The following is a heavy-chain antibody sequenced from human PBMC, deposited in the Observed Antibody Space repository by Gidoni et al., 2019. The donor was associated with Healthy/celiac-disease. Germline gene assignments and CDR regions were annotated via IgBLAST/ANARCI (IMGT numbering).Heavy chain of an antibody. CDR3: ARGKTYYYDSSGYYLWNDAFDI. D-gene: IGHD3-22*01. Sequence: QVQLVQSGAEVKKPGSSVKVSCKASGGTFRSYAIRWVRQAPGQGLEWMGGSIPIFGTANYAQKFQGRVTITADESTSTAYMELSSLRSEDTAVYYCARGKTYYYDSSGYYLWNDAFDIWGQGTMVTVSS. CDR1: GGTFRSYA. J-gene: IGHJ3*02. CDR2: SIPIFGTA. V-gene: IGHV1-69*01.